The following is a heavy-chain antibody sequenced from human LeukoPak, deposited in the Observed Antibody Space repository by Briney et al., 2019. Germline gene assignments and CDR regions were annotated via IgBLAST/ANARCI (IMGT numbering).Heavy chain of an antibody. CDR1: GFTFSSYW. J-gene: IGHJ4*02. D-gene: IGHD1-1*01. Sequence: GGSLRLSCAASGFTFSSYWMSWVRQAPGKGLEWVANIKQDGSEKYYADSVKGRFTISRDNAKNSLYLQMNSLRAEDTAVYCCAKPSETHDRDYGYWGQGTLVTVSS. V-gene: IGHV3-7*01. CDR3: AKPSETHDRDYGY. CDR2: IKQDGSEK.